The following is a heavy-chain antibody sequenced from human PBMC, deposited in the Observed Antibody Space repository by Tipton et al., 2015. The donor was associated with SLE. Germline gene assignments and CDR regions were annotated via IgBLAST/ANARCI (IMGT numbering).Heavy chain of an antibody. V-gene: IGHV4-59*11. CDR1: GGSISSHA. CDR2: IYYGGIT. CDR3: ARGINCFGSGSLFRGFDY. D-gene: IGHD3-10*01. J-gene: IGHJ4*02. Sequence: TLSLTCSVSGGSISSHAWNWIRQPPGRGLEWIAFIYYGGITNYNPSLQSRVTISEDTSKNQVSLRLNFVTEADTAVYYCARGINCFGSGSLFRGFDYWGQGILVTVSS.